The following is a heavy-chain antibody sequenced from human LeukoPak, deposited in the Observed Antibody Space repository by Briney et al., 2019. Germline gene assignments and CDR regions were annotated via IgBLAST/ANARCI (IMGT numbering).Heavy chain of an antibody. CDR3: AKDRGDYGPEYSQH. Sequence: PGGSLRLSCAASGFTFSHHAMSWVRQAPGKGLEWVSNIRATSGTTFYADSVKGRFTISRDNSKNTLYLQMNSLRAEDTAVYYCAKDRGDYGPEYSQHWGQGTLVTVSS. J-gene: IGHJ1*01. CDR1: GFTFSHHA. CDR2: IRATSGTT. V-gene: IGHV3-23*01. D-gene: IGHD4-17*01.